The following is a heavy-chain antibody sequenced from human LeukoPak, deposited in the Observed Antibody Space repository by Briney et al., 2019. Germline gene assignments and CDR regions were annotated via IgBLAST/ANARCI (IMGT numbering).Heavy chain of an antibody. CDR1: GYTFTSHG. CDR2: ISAYNGDT. J-gene: IGHJ5*02. CDR3: VRDPSNTSGWKTWFDP. Sequence: ASVKVSCKASGYTFTSHGISWVRQAPGQGLEWMGWISAYNGDTKYAQNLQGRVTLTTYTLATTAYLELRSLTSDDTAVYYCVRDPSNTSGWKTWFDPWGQGTLVTVSS. V-gene: IGHV1-18*01. D-gene: IGHD6-19*01.